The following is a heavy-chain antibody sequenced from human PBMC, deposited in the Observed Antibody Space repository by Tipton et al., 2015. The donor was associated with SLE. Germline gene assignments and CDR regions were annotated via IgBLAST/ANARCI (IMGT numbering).Heavy chain of an antibody. CDR1: GFTVSSNY. D-gene: IGHD1-14*01. Sequence: GSLRLSCAASGFTVSSNYMSWVRQAPGKGLEWVSVIYSGGSTYYADSVKGRLTISRHNSKNTLYLQMNSLRAEDTAVYYCARSGVGWWYFDLWGRGTLVTVSS. V-gene: IGHV3-53*04. J-gene: IGHJ2*01. CDR2: IYSGGST. CDR3: ARSGVGWWYFDL.